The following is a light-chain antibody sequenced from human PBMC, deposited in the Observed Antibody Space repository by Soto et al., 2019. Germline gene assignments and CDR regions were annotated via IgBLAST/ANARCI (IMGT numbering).Light chain of an antibody. CDR3: LQYSSHSWT. CDR1: RSISDW. J-gene: IGKJ1*01. V-gene: IGKV1-5*01. CDR2: DAS. Sequence: DIQMRQSPASLSPSVLDRVTITFLASRSISDWLSWYQQKPGKAPELLIFDASNLKSGVSSRFSGSGSGTEFTLTISRLQPDDVATYYCLQYSSHSWTFGQGTKVDIK.